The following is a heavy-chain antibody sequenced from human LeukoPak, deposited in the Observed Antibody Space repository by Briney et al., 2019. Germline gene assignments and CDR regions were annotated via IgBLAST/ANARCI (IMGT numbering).Heavy chain of an antibody. D-gene: IGHD5-24*01. J-gene: IGHJ4*02. Sequence: ASVKVSCKASRYTFTRYGISWVRQAPGHGLEWMGWIGPYNGNTNYAQKLQGRVTMTTDTSTSTAYMELRGLRSDDTAVDYCAGDWAEMASYLRGGLDYWGGGTLVSVS. CDR3: AGDWAEMASYLRGGLDY. CDR2: IGPYNGNT. CDR1: RYTFTRYG. V-gene: IGHV1-18*01.